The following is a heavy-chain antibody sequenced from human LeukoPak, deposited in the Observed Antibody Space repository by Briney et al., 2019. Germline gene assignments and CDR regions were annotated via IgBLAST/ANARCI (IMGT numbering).Heavy chain of an antibody. Sequence: GGSLRLSCAASGFTFSSHAMGWVRQAPGKGLEWVSRITGSGGSTYYGDSVKGRFTISRDNSKNTLYLQMNSLRAGDTAVYYCAKGQYYDSSGYYYGYAFDIWGQGTMVTVSS. D-gene: IGHD3-22*01. CDR1: GFTFSSHA. CDR2: ITGSGGST. CDR3: AKGQYYDSSGYYYGYAFDI. V-gene: IGHV3-23*01. J-gene: IGHJ3*02.